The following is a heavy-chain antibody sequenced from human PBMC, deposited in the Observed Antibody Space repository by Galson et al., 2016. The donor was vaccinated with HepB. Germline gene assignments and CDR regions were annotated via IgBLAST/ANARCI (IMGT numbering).Heavy chain of an antibody. CDR1: GFTFSTYS. D-gene: IGHD3-16*01. CDR3: TRGGVFQKEDDY. J-gene: IGHJ4*02. CDR2: LSGDSTYI. Sequence: SLRLSCAASGFTFSTYSMNWVRQAPGKGLEWVSSLSGDSTYIYHADSVKGRFTISRDNAKKSLYLQMNSMRADDTAVYYCTRGGVFQKEDDYWGQGTLVTVSS. V-gene: IGHV3-21*01.